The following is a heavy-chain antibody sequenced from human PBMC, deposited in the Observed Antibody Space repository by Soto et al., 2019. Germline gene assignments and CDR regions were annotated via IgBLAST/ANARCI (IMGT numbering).Heavy chain of an antibody. CDR1: GGTFTRHT. D-gene: IGHD3-22*01. J-gene: IGHJ4*02. V-gene: IGHV1-69*08. CDR2: IIPILGPP. Sequence: QVQLVQSGAEVKKPGSSVRVSCKASGGTFTRHTFIWVRQAPGQGLEWMGRIIPILGPPNYAQKFQGRVTITADKSTSTLYMELSSLRAEDTAVYYCAIPDYNDMRASYSDYWGQGTLVTVSS. CDR3: AIPDYNDMRASYSDY.